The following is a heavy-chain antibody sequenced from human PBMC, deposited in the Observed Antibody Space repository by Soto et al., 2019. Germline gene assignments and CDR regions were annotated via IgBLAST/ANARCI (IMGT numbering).Heavy chain of an antibody. Sequence: ASVKVSCKASGYTFTNYALHWVRQAPGQRLEWMGWINAGNGNTKYSQKFQGRVTMTRNTSISTAYMELSSLRSEDTAVYYCARGRPISRRPYDSSGSPLGYWGQGTLVTVSS. D-gene: IGHD3-22*01. CDR3: ARGRPISRRPYDSSGSPLGY. CDR2: INAGNGNT. V-gene: IGHV1-3*01. J-gene: IGHJ4*02. CDR1: GYTFTNYA.